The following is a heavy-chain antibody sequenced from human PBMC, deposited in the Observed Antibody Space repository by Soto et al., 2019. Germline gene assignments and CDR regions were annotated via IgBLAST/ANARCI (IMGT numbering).Heavy chain of an antibody. CDR2: IYPGDSDT. J-gene: IGHJ6*02. V-gene: IGHV5-51*01. Sequence: GESLKISCQGPGYSFTNYWIGWVRQMSGKGLEWMGIIYPGDSDTRYSPSFQGQVTISADKSISTAYLQWSSLKASDTAMYYCAGGGVRGVITRTRDYYGMDVWGQGTTVTVSS. D-gene: IGHD3-10*01. CDR3: AGGGVRGVITRTRDYYGMDV. CDR1: GYSFTNYW.